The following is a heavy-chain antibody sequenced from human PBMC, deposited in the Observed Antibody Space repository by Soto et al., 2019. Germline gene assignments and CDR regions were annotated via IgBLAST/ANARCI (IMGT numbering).Heavy chain of an antibody. D-gene: IGHD2-15*01. CDR2: ISYDGSNQ. CDR3: ARDSGNYFEY. CDR1: GFTFRSHA. V-gene: IGHV3-30-3*01. Sequence: QVQLVESGGSVVQPGRSPRLACAASGFTFRSHAMHWVRQAPGKGLEWVAAISYDGSNQYYADSVQGRFTISRDNSKNSRYLQMNTLRAEDTAVYYCARDSGNYFEYWGQGTLVTVSS. J-gene: IGHJ4*02.